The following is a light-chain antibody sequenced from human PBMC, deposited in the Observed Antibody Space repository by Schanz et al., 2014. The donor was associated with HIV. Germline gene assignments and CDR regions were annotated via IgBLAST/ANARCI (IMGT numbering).Light chain of an antibody. CDR3: QSFDDSLSGVV. V-gene: IGLV2-8*01. Sequence: QSALTQPPSASGSPGQSVTISCTGTSRDIGSYNFVSWYQHHPAEPPKLIIYEVNKRPSGVPDRFSGSKSGTSESLDISGLRSEDEADYYCQSFDDSLSGVVFGGGTKLTVL. CDR1: SRDIGSYNF. CDR2: EVN. J-gene: IGLJ2*01.